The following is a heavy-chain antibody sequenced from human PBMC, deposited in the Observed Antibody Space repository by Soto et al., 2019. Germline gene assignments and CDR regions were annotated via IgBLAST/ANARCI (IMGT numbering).Heavy chain of an antibody. D-gene: IGHD6-13*01. J-gene: IGHJ6*02. CDR2: IYYSGST. V-gene: IGHV4-30-4*01. CDR1: GGSISSGDYY. CDR3: ARVAAVHDYYGMDV. Sequence: PSETLSLTCTVSGGSISSGDYYWSWIRQPPGKGLEWIGYIYYSGSTYYNPSLKSRVTISVDTSKNQFSLKLSSVTAADTAVYYCARVAAVHDYYGMDVWGQGTTVTV.